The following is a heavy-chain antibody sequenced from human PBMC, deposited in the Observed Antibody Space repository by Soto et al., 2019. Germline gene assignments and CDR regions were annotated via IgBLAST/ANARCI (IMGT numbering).Heavy chain of an antibody. V-gene: IGHV1-69*01. CDR3: ARGGSGYTWFNEF. J-gene: IGHJ4*02. CDR1: GGLFSSYA. Sequence: QEQLVQSGAEVKKPGSSVKVSCKASGGLFSSYAISWVRQVPGQGLEWMGGIIPVFQTAYYTQRFQGRVTITADESTNTAYMELSSLRSEVTAIYYCARGGSGYTWFNEFWGQGTLVTVSS. D-gene: IGHD3-22*01. CDR2: IIPVFQTA.